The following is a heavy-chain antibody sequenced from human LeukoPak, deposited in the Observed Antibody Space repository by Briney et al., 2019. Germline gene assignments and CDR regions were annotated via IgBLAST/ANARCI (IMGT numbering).Heavy chain of an antibody. CDR1: GFTFDDYA. CDR2: ISWNSGSI. CDR3: AKAEQLASALDY. D-gene: IGHD6-13*01. V-gene: IGHV3-9*01. Sequence: GRSLRLSCAASGFTFDDYAMHWVRQAPGKGLEWVSGISWNSGSIGYADSVKGRFTISRDNAKNSLYLQMTSLRAEDTALYYCAKAEQLASALDYWGQGTLVTVSS. J-gene: IGHJ4*02.